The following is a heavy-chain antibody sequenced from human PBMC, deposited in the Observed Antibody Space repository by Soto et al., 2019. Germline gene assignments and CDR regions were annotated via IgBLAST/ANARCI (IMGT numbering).Heavy chain of an antibody. CDR2: IYHSGST. D-gene: IGHD2-2*01. CDR3: ARVVGGYYYGMDV. CDR1: GVSISSSNW. Sequence: SETRCLTCAVSGVSISSSNWWSLVRHPPGKGLEWIGEIYHSGSTNYNPSLKSRVTISVDKSKNQFSLKLSSVTAADTAVYYCARVVGGYYYGMDVWGQGTTVTVSS. V-gene: IGHV4-4*02. J-gene: IGHJ6*02.